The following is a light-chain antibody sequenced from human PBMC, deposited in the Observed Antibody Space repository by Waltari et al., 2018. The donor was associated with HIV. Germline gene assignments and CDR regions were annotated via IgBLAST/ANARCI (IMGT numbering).Light chain of an antibody. CDR3: SSYTSSDTVV. CDR1: TSDVGGYNS. V-gene: IGLV2-14*03. J-gene: IGLJ2*01. CDR2: DVS. Sequence: QSALTPPASVSGSPGQSIPIPCTGTTSDVGGYNSVSWYQQHPAKAPKLVILDVSNRPSGVSNRFSGTKSGNTASLTISGLQAEDEAYYYCSSYTSSDTVVFGGGTKVTVL.